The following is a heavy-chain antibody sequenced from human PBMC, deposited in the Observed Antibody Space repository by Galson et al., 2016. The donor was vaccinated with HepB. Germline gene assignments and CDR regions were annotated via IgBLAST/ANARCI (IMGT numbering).Heavy chain of an antibody. J-gene: IGHJ4*02. CDR3: ARVDGDYEYFDY. CDR2: IYHTGNT. V-gene: IGHV4-38-2*02. CDR1: GYSIGSGYY. Sequence: ETLSLTCTVSGYSIGSGYYWGWIRQPPGKGLEWIAIIYHTGNTYYNPSLESRVTISVDTSKNQFSLKLNSVTAADTAMYYCARVDGDYEYFDYWGQGALITVSS. D-gene: IGHD4-17*01.